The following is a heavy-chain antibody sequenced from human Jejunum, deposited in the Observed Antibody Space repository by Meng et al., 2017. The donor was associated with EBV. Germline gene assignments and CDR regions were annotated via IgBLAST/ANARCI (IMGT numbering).Heavy chain of an antibody. V-gene: IGHV4-61*01. CDR2: IYYRGNT. D-gene: IGHD3-22*01. Sequence: QGQLQEAGPGLGKPSDTLSLTCTVSGGSVSTASYYWSWILQSPRKGLEWIGYIYYRGNTNYNPSLKSRATITVDTSKNQFSLKLSSVTAADTAVYYCARVVDYYERSGYPDFWGQGTLVTVSS. J-gene: IGHJ4*02. CDR1: GGSVSTASYY. CDR3: ARVVDYYERSGYPDF.